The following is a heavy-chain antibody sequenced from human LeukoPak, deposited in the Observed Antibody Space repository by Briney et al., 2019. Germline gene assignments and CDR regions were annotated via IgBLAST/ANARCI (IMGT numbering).Heavy chain of an antibody. CDR3: AKQMSTVTFTPFDY. Sequence: GRSLRLSCAASGFTFSNYAMTWVRQAPGKGLEWVSVISGSGGSTDYVDSVKGRFTISRDNSKNTLYLQMNSLRADDTAVYYCAKQMSTVTFTPFDYWGQGTLVTVSS. V-gene: IGHV3-23*01. CDR1: GFTFSNYA. CDR2: ISGSGGST. D-gene: IGHD3-16*01. J-gene: IGHJ4*02.